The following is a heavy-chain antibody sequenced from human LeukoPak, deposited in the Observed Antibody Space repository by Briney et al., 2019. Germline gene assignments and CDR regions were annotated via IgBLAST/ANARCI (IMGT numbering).Heavy chain of an antibody. J-gene: IGHJ6*03. CDR3: ARARYGDFYYYYYMDV. V-gene: IGHV3-48*01. CDR1: GFTFSSYS. CDR2: ISSSSSTI. D-gene: IGHD4-17*01. Sequence: GGSLRLSCAASGFTFSSYSMNWVRQAPGKGLEWVSYISSSSSTIYYADSVKGRFTISRDNSKNTLYLQMNSLRAEDTAVYYCARARYGDFYYYYYMDVWGKGTTVTISS.